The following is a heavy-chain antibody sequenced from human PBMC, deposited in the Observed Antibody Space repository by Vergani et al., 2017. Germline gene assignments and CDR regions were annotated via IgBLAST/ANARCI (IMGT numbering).Heavy chain of an antibody. CDR3: AKEGQLWNYWYFDL. CDR2: ISYDGSNK. D-gene: IGHD5-18*01. CDR1: GFTFSSYG. J-gene: IGHJ2*01. Sequence: QVQLVESGGGVVQPGRSLRLSCAASGFTFSSYGMHWVRQAPGKGLEWVAVISYDGSNKYYADSVKGRFTISRDNSKNTLYLQMNSLRAEDTAVYYCAKEGQLWNYWYFDLWGRGTLVTVSS. V-gene: IGHV3-30*18.